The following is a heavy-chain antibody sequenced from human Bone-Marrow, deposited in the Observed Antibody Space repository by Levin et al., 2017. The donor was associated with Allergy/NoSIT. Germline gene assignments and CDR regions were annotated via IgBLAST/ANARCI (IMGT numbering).Heavy chain of an antibody. CDR2: ISSSGSTI. D-gene: IGHD5-24*01. CDR3: ASEHYDGYNKNFDY. Sequence: GGSLRLSCAASGFTFSDYYMSWIRQAPGKGLEWVSYISSSGSTIYYADSVKGRFTISRDNAKNSLYLQMNSLRAEDTAVYYCASEHYDGYNKNFDYWGQGTLVTVSS. J-gene: IGHJ4*02. V-gene: IGHV3-11*01. CDR1: GFTFSDYY.